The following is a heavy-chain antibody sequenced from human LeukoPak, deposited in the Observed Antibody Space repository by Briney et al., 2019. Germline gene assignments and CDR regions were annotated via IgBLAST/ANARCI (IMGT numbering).Heavy chain of an antibody. V-gene: IGHV4-34*01. CDR2: INHSGST. CDR1: GGSFSGYY. Sequence: NPSETLSLTCAVYGGSFSGYYWSWIRQPPGKGLEWIGEINHSGSTNYNPSLKSRVTISVDTSKNQFSLKLSSVTAADTAVYYYARGRPYYYYYYMDVWGKGTTVTVSS. CDR3: ARGRPYYYYYYMDV. J-gene: IGHJ6*03.